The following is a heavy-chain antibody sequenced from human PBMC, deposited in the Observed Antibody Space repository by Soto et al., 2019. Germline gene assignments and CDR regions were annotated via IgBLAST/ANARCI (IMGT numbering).Heavy chain of an antibody. D-gene: IGHD4-17*01. V-gene: IGHV3-30-3*01. J-gene: IGHJ4*02. Sequence: QVPLVESGGGVVQPGRSLRLSCAASGFTFSNYAMHWVRQARGKGLEWVAVISYDGSNKYYADSVKGRFTISRDNSKNTLYLQMNSLRAEDTAVYYCARRPVTYYFDYWGQGTLVTVSS. CDR2: ISYDGSNK. CDR1: GFTFSNYA. CDR3: ARRPVTYYFDY.